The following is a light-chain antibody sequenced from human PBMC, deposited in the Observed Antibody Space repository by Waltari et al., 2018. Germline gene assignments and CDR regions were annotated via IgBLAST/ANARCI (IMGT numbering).Light chain of an antibody. CDR2: KAS. V-gene: IGKV1-5*03. CDR1: QSISTW. Sequence: DIQMTQSPSSLSASVGDKVTITCRASQSISTWLAWFQLKPGKAPKLLIYKASNLESGAPSRFSGSGSGTEFTLTISSLLPEDFATYYCQQYNSDSHSFGQGTRLEIK. J-gene: IGKJ2*01. CDR3: QQYNSDSHS.